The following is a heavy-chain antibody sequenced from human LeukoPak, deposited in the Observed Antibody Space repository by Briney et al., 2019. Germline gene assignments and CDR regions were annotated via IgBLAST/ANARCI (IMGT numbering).Heavy chain of an antibody. J-gene: IGHJ5*02. CDR1: GYTFTGYY. D-gene: IGHD2-15*01. V-gene: IGHV1-2*02. CDR3: ARDRQEGYPSNWFAP. CDR2: VNPNSGGT. Sequence: APVKVSCKASGYTFTGYYMHWVRQAPGQGLEWIGWVNPNSGGTNYAQKFQGRVTMTRDTSISTAYMELSRLRSDDTAVYYCARDRQEGYPSNWFAPWGQGTLVTVSS.